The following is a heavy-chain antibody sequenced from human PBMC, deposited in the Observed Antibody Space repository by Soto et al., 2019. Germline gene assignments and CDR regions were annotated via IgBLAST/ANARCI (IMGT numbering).Heavy chain of an antibody. CDR3: ARGISMIVEAQRDAPDKYYFDS. CDR1: GGSFSGHY. D-gene: IGHD3-22*01. Sequence: LSLTCAVYGGSFSGHYWSWIRQPPGKGLEWIGEINHSGSTNSNPSLKSRVTISVDRSKNQFSLKLSSVTAADTAVYYCARGISMIVEAQRDAPDKYYFDSWGQGTQVTVSS. CDR2: INHSGST. V-gene: IGHV4-34*01. J-gene: IGHJ4*02.